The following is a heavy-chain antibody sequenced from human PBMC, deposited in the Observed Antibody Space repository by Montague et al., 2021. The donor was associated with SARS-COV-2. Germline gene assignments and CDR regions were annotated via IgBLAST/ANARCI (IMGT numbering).Heavy chain of an antibody. Sequence: SLRLSCAASGFTFNSYSMSWVRQSPGKGLEWASVIYSGDRGTYYADAVKGRFTISRDNSENTLYLQMNSLRAEDTAVYYCAKGDTAMAPYNWFDPWGQGTLVTVSS. CDR3: AKGDTAMAPYNWFDP. J-gene: IGHJ5*02. CDR2: IYSGDRGT. V-gene: IGHV3-23*03. CDR1: GFTFNSYS. D-gene: IGHD5-18*01.